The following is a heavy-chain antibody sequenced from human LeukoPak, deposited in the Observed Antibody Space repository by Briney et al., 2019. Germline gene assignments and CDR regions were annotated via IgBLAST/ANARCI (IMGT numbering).Heavy chain of an antibody. V-gene: IGHV3-48*01. Sequence: GGSLRLSCAASGITFSINSMNWVRPAPGKGLEWVSYISSSSSTIFYADSVKGRFTISRDNAKNSLYLQMNILRAEDTAVYYCAKDGAGSQSYCSSTSCYVDYWGQGTLVTVSS. J-gene: IGHJ4*02. CDR3: AKDGAGSQSYCSSTSCYVDY. CDR1: GITFSINS. D-gene: IGHD2-2*01. CDR2: ISSSSSTI.